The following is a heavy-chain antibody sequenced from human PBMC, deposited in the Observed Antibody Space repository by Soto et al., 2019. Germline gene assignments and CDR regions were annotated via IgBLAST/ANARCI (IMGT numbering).Heavy chain of an antibody. CDR2: IYHSGST. V-gene: IGHV4-30-2*01. J-gene: IGHJ5*02. D-gene: IGHD5-12*01. CDR1: GGSISSGGYS. Sequence: PSETLSLTCAVSGGSISSGGYSCTWIRQPPGKGLEWIGYIYHSGSTNYNPSLKSRVTISVDTSKNQFSLKLSSVTAADTAVYYCARDISGGYNWIDPWGQGTLVTVSS. CDR3: ARDISGGYNWIDP.